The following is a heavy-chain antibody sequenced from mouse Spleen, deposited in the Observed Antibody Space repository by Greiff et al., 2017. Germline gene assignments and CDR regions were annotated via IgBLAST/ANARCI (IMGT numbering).Heavy chain of an antibody. D-gene: IGHD2-3*01. Sequence: VKLVESGAELVRPGASVTLSCKASGYTFTDYEMHWVKQTPVHGLEWIGAIDPETGGTAYNQKFKGKAILTADKSSSTAYMELRSLTSEDSAVYYCTGLLHAMDYWGQGTSVTVSS. J-gene: IGHJ4*01. CDR1: GYTFTDYE. CDR2: IDPETGGT. CDR3: TGLLHAMDY. V-gene: IGHV1-15*01.